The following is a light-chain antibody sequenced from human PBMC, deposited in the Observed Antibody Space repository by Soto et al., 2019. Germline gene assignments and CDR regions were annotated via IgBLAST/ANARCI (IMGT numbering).Light chain of an antibody. CDR3: QQAYITPYT. V-gene: IGKV1-39*01. CDR1: QGISTY. J-gene: IGKJ2*01. CDR2: AAS. Sequence: DIQVTQSPVSLSASVGDRVTITCRTSQGISTYLNWYQQKAGDAPRLLISAASDLQKGVPSRFSGSGSGADFTLPISSLRPEDFATYYCQQAYITPYTFGQGAKLEI.